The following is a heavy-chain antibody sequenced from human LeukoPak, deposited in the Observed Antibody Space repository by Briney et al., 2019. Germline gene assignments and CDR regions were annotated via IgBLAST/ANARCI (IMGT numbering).Heavy chain of an antibody. CDR2: IYPGDSDT. J-gene: IGHJ6*02. V-gene: IGHV5-51*01. D-gene: IGHD3-3*01. Sequence: GESLKISCKGSGYSFISHWIGWVRQMPGKGLEWMGIIYPGDSDTRYSPSFQGQVTISADKSISTAYLQWSSLKASDTAMYYCARLRGPRITIFGVVITTPKYYYYGMDVWGQGTTVTVSS. CDR3: ARLRGPRITIFGVVITTPKYYYYGMDV. CDR1: GYSFISHW.